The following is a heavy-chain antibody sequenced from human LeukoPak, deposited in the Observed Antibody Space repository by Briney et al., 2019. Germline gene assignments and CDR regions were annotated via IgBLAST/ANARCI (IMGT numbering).Heavy chain of an antibody. CDR3: ARGGSRSGYSYGFDY. V-gene: IGHV1-46*01. Sequence: GASVKVSCKASGYTFTGYYMHWVRQAPGQGLEWMGIINPSGGSTSYAQKFQGRVTMTRDTSTSTVYMELSSLRSEDTAVYYCARGGSRSGYSYGFDYWGQGTLVTVSS. J-gene: IGHJ4*02. CDR1: GYTFTGYY. CDR2: INPSGGST. D-gene: IGHD5-18*01.